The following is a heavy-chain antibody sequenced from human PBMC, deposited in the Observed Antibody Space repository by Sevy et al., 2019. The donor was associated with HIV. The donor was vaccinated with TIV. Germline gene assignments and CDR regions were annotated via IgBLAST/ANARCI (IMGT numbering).Heavy chain of an antibody. CDR3: ARPYGSGSWEAFDV. CDR1: GFTFTTYT. V-gene: IGHV3-21*01. CDR2: ITSSSNYI. D-gene: IGHD3-10*01. J-gene: IGHJ4*02. Sequence: GGSLRLSCAASGFTFTTYTMNWVRQAPGKGLEWVSSITSSSNYIYYADSVKGRFTISRDKAKDSVYLQMNSLRAEDTAVYYCARPYGSGSWEAFDVWGQGTMVTVSS.